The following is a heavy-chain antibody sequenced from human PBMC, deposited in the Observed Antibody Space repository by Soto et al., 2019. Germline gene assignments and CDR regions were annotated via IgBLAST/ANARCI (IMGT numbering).Heavy chain of an antibody. CDR3: TREDTTSWSFDY. CDR2: IRSRGYGGTT. V-gene: IGHV3-49*03. CDR1: GLTFGDYP. J-gene: IGHJ4*02. D-gene: IGHD6-13*01. Sequence: GGSLRLSCTASGLTFGDYPMSWFRQAPGKGLEWVGFIRSRGYGGTTEYAASVKGRFTIFRDDSTNIAYLQMNSLKTEDTAVYFCTREDTTSWSFDYWGQGTPVTVSS.